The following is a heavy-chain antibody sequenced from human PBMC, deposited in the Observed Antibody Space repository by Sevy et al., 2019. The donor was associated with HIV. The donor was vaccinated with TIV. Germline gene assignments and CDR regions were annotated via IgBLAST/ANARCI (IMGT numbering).Heavy chain of an antibody. Sequence: GGSLRLSCTASEFTFSSHAVSWVRQAPGKGLEWVSAISGNGENTHYADSVRGRFTISRENFKNTLYLQMNSLRAEDTALYYCARDGRGISAFDIWGQGTMVTVSS. V-gene: IGHV3-23*01. CDR2: ISGNGENT. D-gene: IGHD3-3*02. CDR1: EFTFSSHA. CDR3: ARDGRGISAFDI. J-gene: IGHJ3*02.